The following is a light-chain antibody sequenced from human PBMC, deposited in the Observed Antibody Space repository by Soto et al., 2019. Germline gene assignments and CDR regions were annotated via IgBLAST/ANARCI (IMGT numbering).Light chain of an antibody. V-gene: IGKV3-11*01. J-gene: IGKJ5*01. CDR2: RAS. CDR1: QSVSNNY. Sequence: IVCTKSSGTLSVSPGERATLACRASQSVSNNYVAWYQQKPGQAPRLLIFRASNKATGVPARFSGSGSGTDFTLTISSLEPEDFAVYYCQQRSNWPITFGQGTRLEIK. CDR3: QQRSNWPIT.